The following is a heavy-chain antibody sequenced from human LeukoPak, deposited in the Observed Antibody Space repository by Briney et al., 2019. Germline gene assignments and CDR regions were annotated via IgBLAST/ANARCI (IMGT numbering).Heavy chain of an antibody. CDR1: GGSFSGYY. Sequence: SETLSLTCAVYGGSFSGYYWSWIRQPPGKGLEWMGEINHSGSTNYNPSLKSRVTISVDTSKNQFSLKLSSVTAADTAVYYCARGREDYSGSYYYYMAVWGKGTTVTVSS. CDR3: ARGREDYSGSYYYYMAV. V-gene: IGHV4-34*01. D-gene: IGHD2-15*01. J-gene: IGHJ6*03. CDR2: INHSGST.